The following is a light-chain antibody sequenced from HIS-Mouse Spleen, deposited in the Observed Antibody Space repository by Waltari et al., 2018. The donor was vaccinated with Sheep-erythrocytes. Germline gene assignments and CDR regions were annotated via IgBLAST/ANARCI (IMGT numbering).Light chain of an antibody. V-gene: IGKV2-28*01. Sequence: DIVMTQSPLSLPVTPGEPASISCRSSQSLLHRNGYNYLDWYLQKPGQSPHLLIYLGSNRASGVPDRFSGSGSGTDFTLRISRVEAEDVGVYYCMQALQTPWTFGQGTKVEFK. CDR3: MQALQTPWT. CDR1: QSLLHRNGYNY. CDR2: LGS. J-gene: IGKJ1*01.